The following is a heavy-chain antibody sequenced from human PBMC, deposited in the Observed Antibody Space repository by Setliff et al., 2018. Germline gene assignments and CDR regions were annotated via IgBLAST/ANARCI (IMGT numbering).Heavy chain of an antibody. CDR2: INYLGNT. D-gene: IGHD3-10*01. CDR1: GASFSDTY. CDR3: ARVPSYGSGSFYYYYYGMDV. V-gene: IGHV4-34*01. Sequence: SETLSLTCAVYGASFSDTYWSWIRQPPGKGLEWIGDINYLGNTNYNPSLKTRVTISVDTSKNQFSLRVTSVTAADTAVYYCARVPSYGSGSFYYYYYGMDVWGQGTTVTVSS. J-gene: IGHJ6*02.